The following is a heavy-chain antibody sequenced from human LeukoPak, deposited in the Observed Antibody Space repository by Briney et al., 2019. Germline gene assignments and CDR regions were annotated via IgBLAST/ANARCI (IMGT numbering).Heavy chain of an antibody. V-gene: IGHV3-21*01. CDR1: GFTFSNN. D-gene: IGHD3-10*01. J-gene: IGHJ6*03. CDR2: IISSSSYI. Sequence: TGGSLRLSCVASGFTFSNNMNWVRQAPGKGLEWVSSIISSSSYIYYADSVKGRFTISRDNAKKSLYLQMNSLRAEDTAVYYCARSELGYNYYYMDVWGKGTTVTISS. CDR3: ARSELGYNYYYMDV.